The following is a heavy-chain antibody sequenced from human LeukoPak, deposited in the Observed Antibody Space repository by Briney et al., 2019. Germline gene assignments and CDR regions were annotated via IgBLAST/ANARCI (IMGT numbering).Heavy chain of an antibody. J-gene: IGHJ4*02. CDR3: ARDSPDDSGGYYHDY. CDR2: IYYSGST. D-gene: IGHD3-22*01. V-gene: IGHV4-59*01. CDR1: GGSISSYY. Sequence: SETLSLTCTVSGGSISSYYWSWIRQPPGKGLEWIGYIYYSGSTNYNPSLKSRVTISVDTSKNQFSLKLSSVTAADTAVYYCARDSPDDSGGYYHDYWGQGTLVTVSS.